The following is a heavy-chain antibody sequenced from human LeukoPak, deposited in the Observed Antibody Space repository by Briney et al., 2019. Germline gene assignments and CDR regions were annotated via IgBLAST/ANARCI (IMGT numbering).Heavy chain of an antibody. CDR2: IIPIFGTA. J-gene: IGHJ5*02. D-gene: IGHD2-2*01. V-gene: IGHV1-69*01. CDR1: GGTFSSYA. CDR3: AREEPAATNWFDP. Sequence: SVKVSCKASGGTFSSYAISWVRQAPGQGLEWMGGIIPIFGTANYAQKFQGRVTITADESTSTAYMELSSLRSEDTAVYYCAREEPAATNWFDPWGQGTLVTASS.